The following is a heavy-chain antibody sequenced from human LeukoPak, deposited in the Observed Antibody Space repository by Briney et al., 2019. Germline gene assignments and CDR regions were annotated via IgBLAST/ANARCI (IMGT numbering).Heavy chain of an antibody. CDR2: ISAYNGNT. Sequence: ASVKVSCKASGGTFSSYAISWVRQAPGQGLEWMGWISAYNGNTNYTQKLQGRVTMTTDTSTSTAYMELRSLRSDDTAVYYCARVYRPGLVADGFDYWGQGTLVTVSS. J-gene: IGHJ4*02. CDR3: ARVYRPGLVADGFDY. CDR1: GGTFSSYA. D-gene: IGHD2-15*01. V-gene: IGHV1-18*01.